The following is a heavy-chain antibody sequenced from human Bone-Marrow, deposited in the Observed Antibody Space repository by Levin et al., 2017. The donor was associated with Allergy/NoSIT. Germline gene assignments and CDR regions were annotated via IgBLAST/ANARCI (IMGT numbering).Heavy chain of an antibody. Sequence: PGGSLRLSCTASGFTFSNAWMSWVRQAPGKGLEWVGRIKSKTDGGTTDYAAPVKGRFTISRDDSKNTLYLQMNSLKTEDTAVYYCTTLTGSGSYYYWGQGTLVTVSS. CDR1: GFTFSNAW. V-gene: IGHV3-15*01. CDR3: TTLTGSGSYYY. D-gene: IGHD3-10*01. CDR2: IKSKTDGGTT. J-gene: IGHJ4*02.